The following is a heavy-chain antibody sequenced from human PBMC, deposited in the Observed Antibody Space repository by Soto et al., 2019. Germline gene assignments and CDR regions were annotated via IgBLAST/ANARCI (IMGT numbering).Heavy chain of an antibody. CDR1: GFTFSSYT. Sequence: GGSLRLSCAASGFTFSSYTRHWVRQAPGKGLEWVANIKQDGSEKDYVDSVKGRFTISRDNAKNSLYLQMNSLRAEDTAVYYCARAGSWYGHSYYYYGMDVWGQGTTVTVSS. CDR2: IKQDGSEK. CDR3: ARAGSWYGHSYYYYGMDV. J-gene: IGHJ6*02. D-gene: IGHD6-13*01. V-gene: IGHV3-7*01.